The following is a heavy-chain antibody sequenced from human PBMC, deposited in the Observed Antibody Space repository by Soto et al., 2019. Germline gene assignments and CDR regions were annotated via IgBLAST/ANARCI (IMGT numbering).Heavy chain of an antibody. Sequence: GGSLRLSCAASGFTFSSYGMHWVRQAPGKGLEWVAVIWYDGSNKYYADSVKGRFTISRDNSKNTLYLQMNSLRAEDTAVYYCARVRSSSSPRRRASYYYYYMDVWGKGTTVTVSS. D-gene: IGHD6-6*01. CDR1: GFTFSSYG. CDR3: ARVRSSSSPRRRASYYYYYMDV. CDR2: IWYDGSNK. V-gene: IGHV3-33*01. J-gene: IGHJ6*03.